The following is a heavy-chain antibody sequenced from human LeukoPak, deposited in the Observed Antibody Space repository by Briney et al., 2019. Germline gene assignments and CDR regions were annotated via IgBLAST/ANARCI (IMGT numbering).Heavy chain of an antibody. CDR2: ISSSSNYI. CDR3: ARGGSYFDY. J-gene: IGHJ4*02. V-gene: IGHV3-21*01. D-gene: IGHD1-26*01. CDR1: GFTFSSYA. Sequence: GGSLRLSCAASGFTFSSYAMSWVRQAPGKGLEWVASISSSSNYIYYVDSVKGRFTISRDNAKNSLYLQMNSLRAEDTAVYYCARGGSYFDYWGQGTLVTVSS.